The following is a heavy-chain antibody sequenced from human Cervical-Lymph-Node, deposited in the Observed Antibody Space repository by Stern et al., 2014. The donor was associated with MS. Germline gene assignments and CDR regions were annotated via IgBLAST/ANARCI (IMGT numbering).Heavy chain of an antibody. J-gene: IGHJ3*02. Sequence: QMQLVQSGAEVKKPGSSVTVSCKASGGTFSSYAFSWVRQAPGQGLELVGGIIPIIGTANYAQRFQGRVTITADQSIKTAYMEVNSLRSEDTAVYYCARDQRHYGSGHYAFDIWGQGTWSPSLQ. CDR1: GGTFSSYA. D-gene: IGHD3-10*01. CDR2: IIPIIGTA. CDR3: ARDQRHYGSGHYAFDI. V-gene: IGHV1-69*01.